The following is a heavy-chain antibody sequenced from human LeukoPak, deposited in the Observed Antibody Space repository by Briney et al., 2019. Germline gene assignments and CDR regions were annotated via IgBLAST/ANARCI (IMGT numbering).Heavy chain of an antibody. CDR2: ISAYNGNT. CDR3: ARSPLNYGSGSYYIGGGRWAPKFDY. V-gene: IGHV1-18*01. D-gene: IGHD3-10*01. J-gene: IGHJ4*02. CDR1: GYTFTSYG. Sequence: ASVKVSCKASGYTFTSYGISWVRQAPGQGLEWMGWISAYNGNTNYAQKLQGRVTMTTDTSTSTAYMELRSLRSDDTAVYYCARSPLNYGSGSYYIGGGRWAPKFDYWGQGTLVTVSS.